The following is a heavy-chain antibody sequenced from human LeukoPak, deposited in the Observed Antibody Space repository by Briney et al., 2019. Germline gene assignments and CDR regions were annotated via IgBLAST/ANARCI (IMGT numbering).Heavy chain of an antibody. CDR2: FDPEDGET. D-gene: IGHD6-13*01. J-gene: IGHJ5*02. CDR3: ATVIIAAGTGGWFDP. CDR1: GYTLTELS. Sequence: GASVKVSCKVSGYTLTELSMHWVRQAPGKGLEWMGGFDPEDGETIYAQKFQGRVTMTEDTSTDTAYMELSSLRSEDTAVYYCATVIIAAGTGGWFDPWGQGTLVTVSS. V-gene: IGHV1-24*01.